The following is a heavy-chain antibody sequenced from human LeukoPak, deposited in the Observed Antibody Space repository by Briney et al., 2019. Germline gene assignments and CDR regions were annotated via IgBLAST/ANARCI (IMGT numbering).Heavy chain of an antibody. CDR3: ARFGYCSGTSCYGDAFDI. CDR2: IYTSGST. Sequence: SETLSLTCTVSGGSISSYYWSWIRQPAGKGLEWIGRIYTSGSTNYNPSLKSRVTMSVDTSKNQFSLKLSSVTAADTAVYYCARFGYCSGTSCYGDAFDIWGQGTMVTVSS. CDR1: GGSISSYY. J-gene: IGHJ3*02. V-gene: IGHV4-4*07. D-gene: IGHD2-2*01.